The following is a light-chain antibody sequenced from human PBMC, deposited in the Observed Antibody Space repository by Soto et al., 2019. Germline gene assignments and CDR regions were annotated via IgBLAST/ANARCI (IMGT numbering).Light chain of an antibody. CDR3: QCQRCTPPSGT. V-gene: IGKV3-20*01. J-gene: IGKJ3*01. Sequence: EVVLTQSPGTLSLSPGARATLSCRASQSVNDNLLAWYQQQGGQAPRLLIYGASTTTTGVPERISCSGFGTATRLILNIRGPEDLALEYCQCQRCTPPSGTFGPGTTVEI. CDR2: GAS. CDR1: QSVNDNL.